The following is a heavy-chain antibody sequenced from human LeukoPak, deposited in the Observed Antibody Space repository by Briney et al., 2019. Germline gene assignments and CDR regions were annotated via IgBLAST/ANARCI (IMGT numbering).Heavy chain of an antibody. Sequence: SETLSLTCAVSGGSISSSNWWSWVRQPPGKGLEWIGEIYHSGSTNYNPSLKSRVTISVDKSKNQFSLKLSSVTAADTAVYYCASVVSCYYGSGSQDTYYYYGMVVWGQGTTVTVSS. CDR2: IYHSGST. CDR1: GGSISSSNW. J-gene: IGHJ6*02. V-gene: IGHV4-4*02. CDR3: ASVVSCYYGSGSQDTYYYYGMVV. D-gene: IGHD3-10*01.